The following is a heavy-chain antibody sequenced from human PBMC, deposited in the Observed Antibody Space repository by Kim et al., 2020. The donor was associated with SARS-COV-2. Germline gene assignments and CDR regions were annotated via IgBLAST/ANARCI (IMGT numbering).Heavy chain of an antibody. J-gene: IGHJ4*02. CDR3: ASYVDIVATILSFDY. V-gene: IGHV4-39*01. CDR2: IYYSGST. D-gene: IGHD5-12*01. CDR1: GGSISSSSYY. Sequence: SDTLSLTCNVSGGSISSSSYYWGWIRQPPGKGLEWIGSIYYSGSTYYNPSLKSRVTISVDTSKNQFSLKLSSVTAADTAVYYCASYVDIVATILSFDYWGQGTLVTVSS.